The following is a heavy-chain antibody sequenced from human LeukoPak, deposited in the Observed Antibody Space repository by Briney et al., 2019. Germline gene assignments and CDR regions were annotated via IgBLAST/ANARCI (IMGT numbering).Heavy chain of an antibody. Sequence: SETLSLTCAVYGGSFSGYYWSWIRQPPGKGLEWIGEINHSGSTNYNPSLKSRVTISVDTSKNQFSLKLSSVTAADTAVYYCARVGSTSYYYFYYMDVWGKGTTVTVSS. CDR3: ARVGSTSYYYFYYMDV. D-gene: IGHD2-2*01. CDR1: GGSFSGYY. J-gene: IGHJ6*03. V-gene: IGHV4-34*01. CDR2: INHSGST.